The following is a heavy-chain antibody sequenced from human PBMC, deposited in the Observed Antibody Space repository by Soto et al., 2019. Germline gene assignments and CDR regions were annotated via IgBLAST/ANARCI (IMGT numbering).Heavy chain of an antibody. CDR3: ARSREQWLVDAFDI. CDR2: INPTGSP. J-gene: IGHJ3*02. CDR1: GGSLTCYY. V-gene: IGHV4-34*01. D-gene: IGHD6-19*01. Sequence: ASETLSLTCVVTGGSLTCYYWIWIRQPPGRGLEWIGEINPTGSPKYNPSLMSRVTISVDTSKNQFSMKLSSVTAADTAAFYCARSREQWLVDAFDIWGQGTMVTVSS.